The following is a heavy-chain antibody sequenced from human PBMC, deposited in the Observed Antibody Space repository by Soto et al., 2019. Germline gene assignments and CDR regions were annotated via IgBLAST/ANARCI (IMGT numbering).Heavy chain of an antibody. V-gene: IGHV1-2*02. CDR3: ARPYYDFWSGSQFLQLGP. Sequence: VKVSCKASGYTFTGYYMHWVRQAPGQGLEWMGWINPNSGGTNYAQKFQGRVTMTRDTSISTAYMELSRLRSDDTAVYYCARPYYDFWSGSQFLQLGPWGQGTLVTVSS. CDR2: INPNSGGT. D-gene: IGHD3-3*01. CDR1: GYTFTGYY. J-gene: IGHJ5*02.